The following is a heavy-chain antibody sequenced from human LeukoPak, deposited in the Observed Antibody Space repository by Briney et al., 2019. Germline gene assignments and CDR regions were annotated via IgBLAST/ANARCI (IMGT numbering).Heavy chain of an antibody. J-gene: IGHJ4*02. Sequence: GSLRLSCAASGFTFSSYSMNWVRQAPGKGLEWVSYISSSSSTIYYADSVKGRFTISRDNAKNSLYLQMNSLRAEDTAVYCCASHPRYYYDSSGDYWGQGTLVTVSS. CDR3: ASHPRYYYDSSGDY. CDR1: GFTFSSYS. D-gene: IGHD3-22*01. CDR2: ISSSSSTI. V-gene: IGHV3-48*01.